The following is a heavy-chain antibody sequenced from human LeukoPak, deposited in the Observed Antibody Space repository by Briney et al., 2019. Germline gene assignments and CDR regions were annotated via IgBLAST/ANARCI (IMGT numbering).Heavy chain of an antibody. Sequence: GASVKVSCKASGYTFTDYYVHWVRQAPGQGLEWMGWINPKSGGTNYAQNFQGRVTMTRDTSITTVYMELNRLTAHDRAVYYCARVAHDTIFGDGWFDPWGQGTLVTVSS. CDR3: ARVAHDTIFGDGWFDP. CDR2: INPKSGGT. J-gene: IGHJ5*02. V-gene: IGHV1-2*02. CDR1: GYTFTDYY. D-gene: IGHD3-3*01.